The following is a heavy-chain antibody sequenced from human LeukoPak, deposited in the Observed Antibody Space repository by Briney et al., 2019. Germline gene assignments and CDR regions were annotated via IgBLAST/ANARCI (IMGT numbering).Heavy chain of an antibody. J-gene: IGHJ4*02. CDR1: GFTFSSSW. Sequence: GGSLRLSCAASGFTFSSSWMTWVRQAPGKGLEWVASIREDGSEKTSVDSVKGRFTISRDNAKNSLYLQMGSLRAEDTAVDYCAIGPTNGQAFDYWGQGTLVSVSS. D-gene: IGHD2-8*01. V-gene: IGHV3-7*01. CDR3: AIGPTNGQAFDY. CDR2: IREDGSEK.